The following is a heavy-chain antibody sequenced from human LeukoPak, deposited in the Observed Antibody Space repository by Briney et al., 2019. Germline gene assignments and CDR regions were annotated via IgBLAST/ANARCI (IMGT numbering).Heavy chain of an antibody. J-gene: IGHJ3*02. Sequence: GGSLRLSCASSGFTFSNYAMTWLRPAPGKGLEWVSGISASGGTTYYADSVKGRFTISRDNSKNTLYLQMNSLRAEDTAVYYCAKRPRDTSGYYLGAFDIWGQGTMVTVSS. CDR3: AKRPRDTSGYYLGAFDI. V-gene: IGHV3-23*01. CDR2: ISASGGTT. CDR1: GFTFSNYA. D-gene: IGHD3-22*01.